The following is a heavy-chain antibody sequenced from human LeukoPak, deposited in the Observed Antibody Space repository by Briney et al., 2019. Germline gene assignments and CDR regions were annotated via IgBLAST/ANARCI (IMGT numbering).Heavy chain of an antibody. CDR3: ARGQSPSSWHTPFGS. J-gene: IGHJ4*02. CDR2: IYHSGST. D-gene: IGHD6-13*01. Sequence: SETLSLTCAVSGGSISSGGYSWSWIRQPPGKGLEWIGFIYHSGSTYYNPSLKSRVTISVDRSKNQFSLKLNSVTAADTAVYYRARGQSPSSWHTPFGSWGQGTLVTVSS. CDR1: GGSISSGGYS. V-gene: IGHV4-30-2*01.